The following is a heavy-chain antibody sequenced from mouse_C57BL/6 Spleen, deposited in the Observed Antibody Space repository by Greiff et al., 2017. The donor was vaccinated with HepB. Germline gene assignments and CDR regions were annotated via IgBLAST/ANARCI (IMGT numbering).Heavy chain of an antibody. CDR2: IYPRSGNT. D-gene: IGHD2-5*01. CDR1: GYTFTSYG. J-gene: IGHJ2*01. CDR3: ASYYSNYD. V-gene: IGHV1-81*01. Sequence: QVQLKQSGAELARPGASVKLSCKASGYTFTSYGISWVKQRTGQGLEWIGEIYPRSGNTYYNEKFKGKATLTADKSSSTAYMELRSLTSEDSAVYFCASYYSNYDWGQGTTLTVSS.